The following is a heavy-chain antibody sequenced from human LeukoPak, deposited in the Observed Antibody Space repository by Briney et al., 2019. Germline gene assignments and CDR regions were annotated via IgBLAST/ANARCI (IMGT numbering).Heavy chain of an antibody. J-gene: IGHJ4*02. CDR1: GFTFRGSG. D-gene: IGHD1-1*01. CDR3: AKDWGTTGTTGWTFDY. V-gene: IGHV3-33*06. CDR2: IWSDGSNK. Sequence: GGSLRLSCAASGFTFRGSGMHWVRQAPGKGLEWVAIIWSDGSNKYYTDSVKGRFTISRDNSKNTVYLQMNSLRAEDTAVYYCAKDWGTTGTTGWTFDYWGQGTPVTVSS.